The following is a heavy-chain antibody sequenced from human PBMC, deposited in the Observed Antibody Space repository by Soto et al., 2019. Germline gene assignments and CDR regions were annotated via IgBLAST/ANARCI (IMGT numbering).Heavy chain of an antibody. D-gene: IGHD2-15*01. V-gene: IGHV3-13*01. CDR2: IGTAGDT. CDR1: GFTFSGFD. Sequence: GGSLRLSCEASGFTFSGFDMHWVRQPTGKGLEWVSTIGTAGDTYYAVSVKGRFTISRDNAKNSLSLQMNSLRAGDTAVYFCERGQEVGAHFFDSWGQGTQVTVSS. CDR3: ERGQEVGAHFFDS. J-gene: IGHJ4*02.